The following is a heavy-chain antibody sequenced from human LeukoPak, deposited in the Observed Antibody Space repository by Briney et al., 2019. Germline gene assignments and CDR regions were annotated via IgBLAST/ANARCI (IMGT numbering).Heavy chain of an antibody. CDR1: GGTFSSYA. J-gene: IGHJ6*04. CDR2: IIPIFGTA. Sequence: GSSVKVSCKASGGTFSSYAISWVRQAPGQGLEWMGGIIPIFGTANYVQKFQGRVTITADKSTSTAYMELSSLRSEDTAVYYCARADTMVRGVNQPYYYGMDVWGKGTTVTVSS. V-gene: IGHV1-69*06. D-gene: IGHD3-10*01. CDR3: ARADTMVRGVNQPYYYGMDV.